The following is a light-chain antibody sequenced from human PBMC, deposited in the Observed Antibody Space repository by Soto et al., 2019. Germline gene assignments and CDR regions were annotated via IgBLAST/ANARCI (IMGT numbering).Light chain of an antibody. CDR1: QDIVNF. CDR2: GAS. CDR3: QQSFSTPMYT. Sequence: DIQMTQSPSSLSASVGDRVTITRRASQDIVNFLNWYQQKPGKAPKLLISGASSLRSGVPSRFSGSGSGADFTLTISSLQPEDFATYYCQQSFSTPMYTFGQGTKLEIK. J-gene: IGKJ2*01. V-gene: IGKV1-39*01.